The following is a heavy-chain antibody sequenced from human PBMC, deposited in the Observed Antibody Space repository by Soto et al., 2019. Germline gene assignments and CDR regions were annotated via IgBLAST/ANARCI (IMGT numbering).Heavy chain of an antibody. Sequence: QITLKESGPTLVKPTQTLTLTCTFSGFSLSTSGVGVGWIRQPPGKALEWLGLIFWDDDKRYSPSLRSRLTINKDTSKNQVVLTMTNMDPVDTATYYCIQSRCGGDCLQSYASHYSYGMDVWGQGTTVTVSS. D-gene: IGHD2-21*02. CDR3: IQSRCGGDCLQSYASHYSYGMDV. V-gene: IGHV2-5*02. J-gene: IGHJ6*02. CDR1: GFSLSTSGVG. CDR2: IFWDDDK.